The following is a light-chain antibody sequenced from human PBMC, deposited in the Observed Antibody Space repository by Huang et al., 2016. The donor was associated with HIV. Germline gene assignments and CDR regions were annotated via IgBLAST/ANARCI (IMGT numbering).Light chain of an antibody. J-gene: IGKJ5*01. CDR2: DAS. CDR1: PDISNY. Sequence: DIQMTQSPSSLSASVGDRVTVTCQASPDISNYLNWYQQKPGKAPKLLIYDASNLETGVPSRFSGSGSGTDFTFTISSLQPEDIATYYCQQYDNLLTFGQGTRLEIK. V-gene: IGKV1-33*01. CDR3: QQYDNLLT.